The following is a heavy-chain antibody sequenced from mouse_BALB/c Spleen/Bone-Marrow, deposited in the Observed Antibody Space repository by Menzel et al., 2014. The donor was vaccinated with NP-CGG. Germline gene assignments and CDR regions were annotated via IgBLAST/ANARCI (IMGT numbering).Heavy chain of an antibody. CDR2: IYPGSGST. CDR1: GYTFTSYW. J-gene: IGHJ1*01. D-gene: IGHD2-14*01. Sequence: ELARPGASAKPCPPASGYTFTSYWLNWVKQRPGQGLVWIGNIYPGSGSTNYDEKFKGKATLTVDKSSSTAYMQLKSLTSEDSAVYYCARSRYDETYWYIKCWSAGT. CDR3: ARSRYDETYWYIKC. V-gene: IGHV1S22*01.